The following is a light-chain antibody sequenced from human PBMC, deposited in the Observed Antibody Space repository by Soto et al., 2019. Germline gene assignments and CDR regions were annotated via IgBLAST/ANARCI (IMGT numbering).Light chain of an antibody. CDR2: GTS. V-gene: IGKV3-20*01. CDR3: QQYGSARV. Sequence: EIVLTPAPGTLSLSPGERATLSCRASQSVSSSYLAWYQQKPGQALRLRLYGTSSRATGIPARFSGSGSGRDLALTISRMEPEDFEVYFCQQYGSARVVDQGTKVEIK. J-gene: IGKJ1*01. CDR1: QSVSSSY.